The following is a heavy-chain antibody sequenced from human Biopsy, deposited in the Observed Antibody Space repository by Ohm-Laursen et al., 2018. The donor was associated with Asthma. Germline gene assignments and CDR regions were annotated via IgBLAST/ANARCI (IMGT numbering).Heavy chain of an antibody. V-gene: IGHV3-30*03. CDR3: ARQSGQDYGDSSGFDI. D-gene: IGHD3-22*01. CDR2: VSADGHNK. J-gene: IGHJ3*02. CDR1: GFVFSQCG. Sequence: SLSLSCAASGFVFSQCGMHWVRQGPGKGLEWVALVSADGHNKYYEDSMKGRFTISRDNFRNRLYLQINRLTVEDSAAYFCARQSGQDYGDSSGFDIWGQGTKVAVSS.